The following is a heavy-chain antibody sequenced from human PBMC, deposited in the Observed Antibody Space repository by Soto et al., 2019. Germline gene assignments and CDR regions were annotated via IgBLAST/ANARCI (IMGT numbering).Heavy chain of an antibody. CDR2: IHNSGGT. CDR1: GASISSHY. D-gene: IGHD2-15*01. J-gene: IGHJ4*02. V-gene: IGHV4-59*11. CDR3: AVSVYCSGGSCYSGLFDS. Sequence: SETLSLTCTVSGASISSHYWSWSRQSPGKGLEWIGYIHNSGGTNYNPSLKSRLTIAVDTSKNQFSLNLYSVTAADTAVYYCAVSVYCSGGSCYSGLFDSWGQGTLVTVSS.